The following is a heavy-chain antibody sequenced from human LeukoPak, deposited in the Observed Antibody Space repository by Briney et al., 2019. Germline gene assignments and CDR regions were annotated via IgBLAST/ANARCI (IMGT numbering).Heavy chain of an antibody. V-gene: IGHV3-23*01. Sequence: PGGSLRLSCAASGFTFSGHWMNWVRQAPGKGLEWVSAISGSGGSTYYADSVKGRFTISRDNSKNTLYLQMNSLRAEDTAVYYCAKRWREEYSSGWPPGEPIDYWGQGTLVTVSS. CDR1: GFTFSGHW. CDR2: ISGSGGST. J-gene: IGHJ4*02. D-gene: IGHD6-19*01. CDR3: AKRWREEYSSGWPPGEPIDY.